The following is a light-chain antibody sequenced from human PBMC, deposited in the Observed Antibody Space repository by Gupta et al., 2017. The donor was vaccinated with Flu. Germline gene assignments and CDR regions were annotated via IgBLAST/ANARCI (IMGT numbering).Light chain of an antibody. CDR2: SNN. Sequence: QSVLTQPPSASGPSGQRATISCSGSSSNLGSNTVHWYQQLPGTAPKLLIYSNNQRPSGVPDLVSGSTSGTSASLAISWLQSEDEAEYYCEAGDDTLNGPDVVFGGGTKLTVL. CDR1: SSNLGSNT. J-gene: IGLJ2*01. V-gene: IGLV1-44*01. CDR3: EAGDDTLNGPDVV.